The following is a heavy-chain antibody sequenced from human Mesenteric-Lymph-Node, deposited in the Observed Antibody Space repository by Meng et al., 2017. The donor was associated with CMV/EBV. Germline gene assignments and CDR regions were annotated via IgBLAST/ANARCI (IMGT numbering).Heavy chain of an antibody. D-gene: IGHD1-26*01. CDR1: GFTFSSYW. J-gene: IGHJ4*02. Sequence: GESLKISCAASGFTFSSYWMRWVRQAPGKGLVWVSRINSDGNSTSFADSVKGRFTISRDNAKNTLYLQMNSLRDEDTAVYYCARGTGSYYSLGYWGQGTLVTVSS. CDR3: ARGTGSYYSLGY. V-gene: IGHV3-74*01. CDR2: INSDGNST.